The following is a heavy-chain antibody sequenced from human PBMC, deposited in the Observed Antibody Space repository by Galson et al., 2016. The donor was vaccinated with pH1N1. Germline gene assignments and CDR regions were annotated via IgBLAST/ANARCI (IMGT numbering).Heavy chain of an antibody. D-gene: IGHD6-13*01. CDR3: ARAQAAADPYYYYMDV. CDR1: GGSISSSSYY. V-gene: IGHV4-31*03. J-gene: IGHJ6*03. CDR2: VYTTGST. Sequence: TLSLTCTVSGGSISSSSYYRNWIRQPAGKGLEYIGYVYTTGSTYYNPSLKSRVTISVDTSKNQFSLKLSSVTAADTAVYYCARAQAAADPYYYYMDVWGKGTTVTVSS.